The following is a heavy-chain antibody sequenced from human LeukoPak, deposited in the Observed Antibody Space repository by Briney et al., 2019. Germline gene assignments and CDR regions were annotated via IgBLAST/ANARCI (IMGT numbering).Heavy chain of an antibody. D-gene: IGHD6-19*01. J-gene: IGHJ4*02. CDR3: ARDPIPGYSSGYNDY. Sequence: SETLSLTCAVYGGSFSGYYWSWIRQPPGKGLEWIGEINHSGSTNYNPSLKSRVTISVDTSKNQFSLKLSSVTAADTAVYYCARDPIPGYSSGYNDYWGQGTLVTVSS. CDR2: INHSGST. V-gene: IGHV4-34*01. CDR1: GGSFSGYY.